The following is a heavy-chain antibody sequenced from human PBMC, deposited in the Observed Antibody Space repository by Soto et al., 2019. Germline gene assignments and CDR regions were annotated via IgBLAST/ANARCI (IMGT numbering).Heavy chain of an antibody. J-gene: IGHJ4*02. V-gene: IGHV4-34*01. CDR2: INHSGST. CDR3: ARSQRLKRPNSSPPARSSDPD. CDR1: GGSFSGYY. Sequence: PSETLSLTCAVYGGSFSGYYWSWIRQPPGKGLEWIGEINHSGSTNYNPSLKSRVTISVDTSKNQFSLKLSSVTAADTAVYYCARSQRLKRPNSSPPARSSDPDWGQGTLVTISS. D-gene: IGHD6-13*01.